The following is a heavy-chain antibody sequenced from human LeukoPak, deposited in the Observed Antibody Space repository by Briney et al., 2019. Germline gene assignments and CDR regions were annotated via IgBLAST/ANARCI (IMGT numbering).Heavy chain of an antibody. J-gene: IGHJ4*02. Sequence: GASVKVSCKASGGTFSSYAISWVRQAPGQGLEWMGGIIPIFGTANYAQKFQGRVTITRDTSASTAYMELSSLRSEDTAVYYCARTRTVSSYSSSWFDRGHFDYWGQGTLVTVSS. V-gene: IGHV1-69*05. CDR1: GGTFSSYA. CDR2: IIPIFGTA. D-gene: IGHD6-13*01. CDR3: ARTRTVSSYSSSWFDRGHFDY.